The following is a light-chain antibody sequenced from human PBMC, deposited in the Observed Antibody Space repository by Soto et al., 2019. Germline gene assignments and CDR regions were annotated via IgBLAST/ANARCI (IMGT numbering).Light chain of an antibody. CDR1: QSLTSN. Sequence: ETVMTQSPATLSVSPGERVTLSCRASQSLTSNLAWYQHKPGQSPRLLIYGASARATGIPARFSGSGSVAEYTLTISSLQAEDFAVYYCQQYDKWPRTFGQGTKVDIK. J-gene: IGKJ1*01. CDR3: QQYDKWPRT. CDR2: GAS. V-gene: IGKV3-15*01.